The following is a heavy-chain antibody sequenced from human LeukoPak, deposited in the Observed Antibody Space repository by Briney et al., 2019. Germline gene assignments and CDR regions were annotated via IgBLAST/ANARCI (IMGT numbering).Heavy chain of an antibody. CDR2: INPSGDST. CDR3: AADRYYYDSSGYADAFDI. V-gene: IGHV1-46*01. J-gene: IGHJ3*02. D-gene: IGHD3-22*01. Sequence: WASVKVSCKASGYSFTSYYMHWVRQAPGQGLEWMGIINPSGDSTSYAQKFQERVTITRDMSTSTAYMELSSLRSEDTAVYYCAADRYYYDSSGYADAFDIWGQGTMVTVSS. CDR1: GYSFTSYY.